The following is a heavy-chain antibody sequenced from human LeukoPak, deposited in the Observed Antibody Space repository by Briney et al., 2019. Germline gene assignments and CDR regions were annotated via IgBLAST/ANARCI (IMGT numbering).Heavy chain of an antibody. D-gene: IGHD3-22*01. CDR1: GGTFSSYA. CDR2: IIPIFGTA. V-gene: IGHV1-69*13. Sequence: GASVKVSCKASGGTFSSYAISWVRQAPGQGLEWMGGIIPIFGTANYAQKFQGRATITADESTSTAYMELSSLRSEDTAVYYCARQYYYDSSGYNHNWFDPWGQGTLVTVSS. J-gene: IGHJ5*02. CDR3: ARQYYYDSSGYNHNWFDP.